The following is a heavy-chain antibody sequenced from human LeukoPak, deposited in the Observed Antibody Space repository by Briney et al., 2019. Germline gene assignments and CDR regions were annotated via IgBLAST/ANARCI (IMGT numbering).Heavy chain of an antibody. D-gene: IGHD5-12*01. J-gene: IGHJ3*02. CDR3: ARLIVATSDAFGI. Sequence: SETLSLTCTVSGGSISSSSYYWGWIRQPPGKGLEWIGSIYYSGSTYYNPSLKSRVTISVDTSKNQFSLKLSSVTAADTAVYYCARLIVATSDAFGIWGQGTMVTVSS. V-gene: IGHV4-39*01. CDR2: IYYSGST. CDR1: GGSISSSSYY.